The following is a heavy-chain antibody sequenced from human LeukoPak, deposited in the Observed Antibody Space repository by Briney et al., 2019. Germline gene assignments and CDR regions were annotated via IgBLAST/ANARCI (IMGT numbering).Heavy chain of an antibody. J-gene: IGHJ6*02. V-gene: IGHV4-4*07. CDR1: GGSISSYY. CDR2: IYTSGST. CDR3: ARDRAFSDILTGYPAPYYYYGMDV. Sequence: SETLSFTCTVSGGSISSYYWSWIRQPAGKGLEWIGRIYTSGSTNYNPSLKSRVTMSVDTSKNQFSLKLSSVTAADTAVYYCARDRAFSDILTGYPAPYYYYGMDVWGQGTTVTVSS. D-gene: IGHD3-9*01.